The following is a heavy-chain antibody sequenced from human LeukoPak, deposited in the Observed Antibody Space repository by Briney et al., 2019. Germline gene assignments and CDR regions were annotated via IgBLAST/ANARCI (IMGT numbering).Heavy chain of an antibody. Sequence: GGSLRLSCAASGFTFDDYAMHWVRQAPGKGLEWVSGISWNSGSIGYADSVKGRFTISRDNAKNSLYLQMNSLRAEDTALYYCAKDIISGAIVPRAFDIWGQGTMVTVSS. V-gene: IGHV3-9*01. D-gene: IGHD7-27*01. J-gene: IGHJ3*02. CDR2: ISWNSGSI. CDR1: GFTFDDYA. CDR3: AKDIISGAIVPRAFDI.